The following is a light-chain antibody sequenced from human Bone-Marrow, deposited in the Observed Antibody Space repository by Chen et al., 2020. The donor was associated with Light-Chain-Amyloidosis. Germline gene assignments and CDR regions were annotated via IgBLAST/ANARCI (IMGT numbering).Light chain of an antibody. V-gene: IGLV3-21*02. CDR2: DDS. CDR3: QVWDRSSDRPV. J-gene: IGLJ3*02. Sequence: SYVLTQPSSVSVAPGQTATIACGGNNIGPTSVHWYQQTPGQAPLLVVYDDSGRPSGIPERLSGSNSGDTATLTSSRVEAGDEADYYCQVWDRSSDRPVFGGGTKLTVL. CDR1: NIGPTS.